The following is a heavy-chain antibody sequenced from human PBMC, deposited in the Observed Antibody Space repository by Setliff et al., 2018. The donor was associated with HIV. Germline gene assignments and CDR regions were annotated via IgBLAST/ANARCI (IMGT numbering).Heavy chain of an antibody. J-gene: IGHJ6*03. CDR1: GGTFSNYA. CDR2: IIPILGIA. V-gene: IGHV1-69*10. CDR3: ASHLSPRIDHYYMDV. Sequence: AASVKVSCKASGGTFSNYAITWVRQAPGQGLEWMGGIIPILGIANYAQKFQGRVTITADKSTSTAYMELSSLRSEDTAVYYCASHLSPRIDHYYMDVWGKGTTVTV.